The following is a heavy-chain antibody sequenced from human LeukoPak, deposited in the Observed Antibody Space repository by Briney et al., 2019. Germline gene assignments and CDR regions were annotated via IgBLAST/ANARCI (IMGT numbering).Heavy chain of an antibody. CDR2: IYYSGST. D-gene: IGHD3-10*01. Sequence: SETLSLTCTVSGGSISSSSYYWSWIRQHPGKGLEWIGYIYYSGSTYYNPSLKSRVTISVDTSKNQFSLKLSSVTAADTAVYYCARGPMVRGVYFDYWGQGTLVTVSS. J-gene: IGHJ4*02. CDR3: ARGPMVRGVYFDY. V-gene: IGHV4-31*03. CDR1: GGSISSSSYY.